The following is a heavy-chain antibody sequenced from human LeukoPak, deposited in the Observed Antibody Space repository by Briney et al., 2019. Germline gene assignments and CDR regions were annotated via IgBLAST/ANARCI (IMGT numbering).Heavy chain of an antibody. CDR2: ICYSGST. V-gene: IGHV4-59*01. Sequence: SETLSLTCAVSGVSISSYYWSWIRQPPGQGLECIGYICYSGSTNYNPSLKSRVTISVDTSKNQFSLKLSSVTAADTAVYYCARGGSSSWYFNWFDPWGQGTLVTVSS. J-gene: IGHJ5*02. CDR1: GVSISSYY. CDR3: ARGGSSSWYFNWFDP. D-gene: IGHD6-13*01.